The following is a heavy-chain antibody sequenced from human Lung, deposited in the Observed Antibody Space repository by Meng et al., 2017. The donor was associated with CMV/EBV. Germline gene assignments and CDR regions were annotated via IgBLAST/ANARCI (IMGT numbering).Heavy chain of an antibody. CDR1: GGSISSYY. D-gene: IGHD6-6*01. Sequence: QVQLQESGPRLVKPSXXXXXICTVSGGSISSYYWSWIRQPPGKGLEWIGYISYSGRSNYNPSLKSRVTISVDTSKNQFSLKLTSVTAADTAVYYCAREGTSSDNWFDPWGQGTLVTVSS. CDR2: ISYSGRS. CDR3: AREGTSSDNWFDP. V-gene: IGHV4-59*01. J-gene: IGHJ5*02.